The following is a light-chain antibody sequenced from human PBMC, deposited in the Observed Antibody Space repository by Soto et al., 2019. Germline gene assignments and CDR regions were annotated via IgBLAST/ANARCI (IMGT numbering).Light chain of an antibody. J-gene: IGLJ1*01. V-gene: IGLV2-14*01. Sequence: QSALTQPASVSGSPGQSITISCTGTTSDVAGYNYVSWYQQYPGKAPKLMIYDVNYRPSGVSNRRSGSRSGNTASLTISGLRAADVADYYCSSYTSSSTLGFGTGTKLTVL. CDR1: TSDVAGYNY. CDR2: DVN. CDR3: SSYTSSSTLG.